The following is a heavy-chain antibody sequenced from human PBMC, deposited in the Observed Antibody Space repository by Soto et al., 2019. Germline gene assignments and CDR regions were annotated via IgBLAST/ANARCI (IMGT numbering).Heavy chain of an antibody. Sequence: GSLRLSCAASGFTFNMYAMSWVRQAPGKGLEWVSGIGGSGTNTYYADFVKGRFTISRDNSKNTLYLQMDSLRAEDPAIYYCAKKITGYFWAVDYWGQGTLVTVSS. CDR1: GFTFNMYA. CDR3: AKKITGYFWAVDY. J-gene: IGHJ4*02. CDR2: IGGSGTNT. V-gene: IGHV3-23*01. D-gene: IGHD1-20*01.